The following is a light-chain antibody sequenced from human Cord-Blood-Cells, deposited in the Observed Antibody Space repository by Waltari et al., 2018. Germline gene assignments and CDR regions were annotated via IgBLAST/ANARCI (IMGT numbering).Light chain of an antibody. V-gene: IGKV3-11*01. CDR1: QSVSSY. CDR3: QQRSNWPLT. J-gene: IGKJ4*01. CDR2: DAS. Sequence: EIVLTQSPATRSVSQGERATLSCRASQSVSSYLAWYQQKPGQAPRLLIYDASNRATGIPARFSGSGSGTDFTLTISSLEPEDFAVYYCQQRSNWPLTFGGGTKVEIK.